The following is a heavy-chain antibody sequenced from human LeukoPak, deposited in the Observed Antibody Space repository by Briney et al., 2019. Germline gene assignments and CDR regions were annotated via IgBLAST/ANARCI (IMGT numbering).Heavy chain of an antibody. D-gene: IGHD3/OR15-3a*01. Sequence: SETLSLTCTVSDYSISSGYGYYWGWIRQPPGKGLEWIGNIYHSGITYYNHFNSSLKSRVTISIDTSKNQFSLRLTSVTAADTAVYYCARQTGSGLFILPGGQGTLVTVSS. CDR3: ARQTGSGLFILP. CDR2: IYHSGIT. J-gene: IGHJ4*02. V-gene: IGHV4-38-2*02. CDR1: DYSISSGYGYY.